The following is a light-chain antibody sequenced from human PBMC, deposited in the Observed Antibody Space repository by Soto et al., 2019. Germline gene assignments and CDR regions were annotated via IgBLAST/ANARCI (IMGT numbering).Light chain of an antibody. CDR1: SSNIGAGYD. Sequence: QSVLTQPPSVSGAPGQRVTISCTGSSSNIGAGYDVHWYQQLPGTAPKLLIYGNSNRPSGVPDRFSGSKSGTSASLAITGLQAEHEADYYCQSYDSSLSPVVFGGGTKLTVL. CDR2: GNS. V-gene: IGLV1-40*01. CDR3: QSYDSSLSPVV. J-gene: IGLJ2*01.